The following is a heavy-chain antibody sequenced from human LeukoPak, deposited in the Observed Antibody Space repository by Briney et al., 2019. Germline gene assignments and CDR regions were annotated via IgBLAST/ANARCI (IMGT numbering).Heavy chain of an antibody. Sequence: GGSLRLSCAASGFTFSSYEMNWVRQAPGKGLEWVSYISSGSTIYDADSVKGRFTISRDNAKNSLYQQMNSLRAEDTAVYYCARESIAVAGAPFDYWGQGTLVTVSS. CDR1: GFTFSSYE. CDR2: ISSGSTI. V-gene: IGHV3-48*03. D-gene: IGHD6-19*01. J-gene: IGHJ4*02. CDR3: ARESIAVAGAPFDY.